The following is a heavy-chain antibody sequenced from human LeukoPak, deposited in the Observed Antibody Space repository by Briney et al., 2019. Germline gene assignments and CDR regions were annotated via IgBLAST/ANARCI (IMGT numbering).Heavy chain of an antibody. CDR3: ARELPFDY. CDR1: GFTFSNYW. D-gene: IGHD2-15*01. CDR2: IKSDGSRT. V-gene: IGHV3-74*01. J-gene: IGHJ4*02. Sequence: GGSLRLSCAASGFTFSNYWMHWVRQAPGKGLVWVSRIKSDGSRTDYADSVKGRFTISRDNAKNTLYLQMNGLRAEDTAVYYCARELPFDYWGQGTLVTVSS.